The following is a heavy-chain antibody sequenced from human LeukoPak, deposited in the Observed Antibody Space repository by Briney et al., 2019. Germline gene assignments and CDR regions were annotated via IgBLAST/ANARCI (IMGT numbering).Heavy chain of an antibody. V-gene: IGHV4-59*01. D-gene: IGHD4-17*01. J-gene: IGHJ4*02. CDR1: GGSISSYY. CDR2: IYYSGSGST. CDR3: ARGDYSGSD. Sequence: SETLSLTCTVSGGSISSYYWSWIRQPPGKGLEWIGYIYYSGSGSTNYNPSLKSRVTISVDTSKNQFSLKLSSVTAADTAVYYCARGDYSGSDWGLGTLVTVSS.